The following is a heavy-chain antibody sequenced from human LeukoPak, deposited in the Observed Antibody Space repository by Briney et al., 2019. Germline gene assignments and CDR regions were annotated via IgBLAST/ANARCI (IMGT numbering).Heavy chain of an antibody. CDR3: ARAPTITIFGVVIKQAWFDP. CDR2: IYYSGST. J-gene: IGHJ5*02. D-gene: IGHD3-3*01. V-gene: IGHV4-61*01. Sequence: SETLSLTCTVSGGSVSSGSYYWRWIRQPPGQGLEWIGYIYYSGSTNYNPSLKSRVTISVDTSKNQFSLKLSSVTAADTAVYYCARAPTITIFGVVIKQAWFDPWGQGTLVTVSS. CDR1: GGSVSSGSYY.